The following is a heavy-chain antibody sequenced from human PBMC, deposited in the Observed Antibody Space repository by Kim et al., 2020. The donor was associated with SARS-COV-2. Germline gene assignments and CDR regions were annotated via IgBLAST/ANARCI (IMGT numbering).Heavy chain of an antibody. D-gene: IGHD1-26*01. CDR1: GYTFTSYG. Sequence: ASVKVSCKASGYTFTSYGISWVRQAPGQGLEWMGWISAYNGNTNYAQKIQGRVTMTTDTSTSTAYMELRSLRSDDTAVYYCARDVRGYSGSYGVRYWGQGTLVTVSS. J-gene: IGHJ4*02. CDR2: ISAYNGNT. CDR3: ARDVRGYSGSYGVRY. V-gene: IGHV1-18*01.